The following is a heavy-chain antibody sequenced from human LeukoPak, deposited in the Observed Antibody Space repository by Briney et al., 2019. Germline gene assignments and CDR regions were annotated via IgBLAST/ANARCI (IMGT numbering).Heavy chain of an antibody. V-gene: IGHV1-24*01. CDR1: GYTLTELS. CDR2: FDPEDGET. J-gene: IGHJ4*02. D-gene: IGHD3-10*01. CDR3: ARQVVTMVRGVTFYFDY. Sequence: ASVKVSCKVSGYTLTELSMHWVRQAPGKGLGWMGGFDPEDGETIYAQKFQGRVTMTENTSTDTAYMELSSLRSEDAAVYYCARQVVTMVRGVTFYFDYWGQGTLVTVSS.